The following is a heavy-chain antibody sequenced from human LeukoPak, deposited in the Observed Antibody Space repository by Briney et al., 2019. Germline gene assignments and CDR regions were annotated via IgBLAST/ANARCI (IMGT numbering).Heavy chain of an antibody. D-gene: IGHD4-17*01. CDR1: GYSFTNYW. V-gene: IGHV5-51*01. Sequence: GESLKISCKGSGYSFTNYWIGWVRQLPGKGLEWMGIIFPRTSETKYSPSFQGQVIISVDKSSSTAYLQWNSLKASDTAMYFCARPVYGASDYWGQGTLVTVSS. J-gene: IGHJ4*02. CDR3: ARPVYGASDY. CDR2: IFPRTSET.